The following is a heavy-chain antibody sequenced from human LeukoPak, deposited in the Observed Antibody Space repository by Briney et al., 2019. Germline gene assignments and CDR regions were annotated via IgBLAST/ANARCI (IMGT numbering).Heavy chain of an antibody. J-gene: IGHJ4*02. CDR2: IKQDGSET. D-gene: IGHD3-10*01. Sequence: GGSLRVSCAASGFTIIRYWMVWVRQAPGKGLDWVANIKQDGSETNYGDSVKGRFTMSRDNSNNTLYLQINSLRVEDTAVYYCARDSGGALDCWGQGTLVTVSS. V-gene: IGHV3-7*01. CDR3: ARDSGGALDC. CDR1: GFTIIRYW.